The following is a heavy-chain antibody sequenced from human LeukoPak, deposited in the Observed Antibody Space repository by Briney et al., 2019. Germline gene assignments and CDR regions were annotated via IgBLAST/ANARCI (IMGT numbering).Heavy chain of an antibody. J-gene: IGHJ4*02. CDR2: IYYSGST. V-gene: IGHV4-59*01. CDR3: ARETMIVGIDY. CDR1: GGSISSYY. D-gene: IGHD3-22*01. Sequence: PSETLSLTCTVSGGSISSYYWSWIRQPPGKVLEWIGYIYYSGSTNYNPSLKSRVTISVDTSKNQFSLKLSSVTAADTAVYYCARETMIVGIDYWGQGTLVTVSS.